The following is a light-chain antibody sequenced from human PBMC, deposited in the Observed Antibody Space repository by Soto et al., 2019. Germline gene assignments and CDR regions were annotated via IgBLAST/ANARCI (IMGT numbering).Light chain of an antibody. Sequence: EIVLTQSPGTLSLSPGERATLSCRASQSVSTYYLAWYQHKPGQAPRLLIYGASSRATGIPDRFSGSGSGTDFTLTISRLEPEDFAVYYCQQYGSSPTYTFGQGTKVEIK. V-gene: IGKV3-20*01. CDR3: QQYGSSPTYT. CDR2: GAS. J-gene: IGKJ1*01. CDR1: QSVSTYY.